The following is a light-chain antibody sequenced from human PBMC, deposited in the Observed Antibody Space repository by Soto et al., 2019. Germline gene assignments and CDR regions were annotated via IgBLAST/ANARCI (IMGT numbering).Light chain of an antibody. J-gene: IGLJ2*01. Sequence: QSALTQPASVSGSPGQSITISCTGTSSDVGGYNYVSWYQQHPGKAPKLMIFEVSNRPSGVSNRFSGSKSGNTASLTISGLQAEEEAHYYCSSYTSSSTEVFGGGTKLTVL. V-gene: IGLV2-14*01. CDR3: SSYTSSSTEV. CDR1: SSDVGGYNY. CDR2: EVS.